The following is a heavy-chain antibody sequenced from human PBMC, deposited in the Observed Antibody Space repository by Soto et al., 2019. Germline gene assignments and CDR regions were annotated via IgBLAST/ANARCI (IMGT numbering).Heavy chain of an antibody. Sequence: QVQLVQSGDDVEKPGASVKVSCKASGYIFVNYGIAWVRQAPGQGLEWMGWISPYTDNTHSATKVQGRLTMTTDTSTSTAYMDLGSLTSDDTAVYYCVRVDNYVTPTPQDVWGQGTTVTVSS. CDR2: ISPYTDNT. CDR3: VRVDNYVTPTPQDV. CDR1: GYIFVNYG. D-gene: IGHD3-16*01. J-gene: IGHJ6*02. V-gene: IGHV1-18*01.